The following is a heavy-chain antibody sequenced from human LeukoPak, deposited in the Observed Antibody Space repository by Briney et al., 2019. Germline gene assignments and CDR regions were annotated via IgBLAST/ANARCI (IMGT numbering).Heavy chain of an antibody. CDR1: GFTFSSHW. CDR3: ARESSYGSATVDY. V-gene: IGHV3-74*01. D-gene: IGHD6-25*01. CDR2: INTEGSST. Sequence: PGGSLRLSCAASGFTFSSHWMHWVRQAPGKGLVWVSRINTEGSSTSYADSVKGRFTISRDNAKNTLYLQMNSLRAEDTAVYYCARESSYGSATVDYWGQGTLVTVSS. J-gene: IGHJ4*02.